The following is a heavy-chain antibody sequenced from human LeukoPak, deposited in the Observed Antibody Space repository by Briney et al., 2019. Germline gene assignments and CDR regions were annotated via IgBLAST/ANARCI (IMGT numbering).Heavy chain of an antibody. D-gene: IGHD4-23*01. CDR3: AIGGNVDY. CDR2: LYSGGST. Sequence: GGSLRLSCAASGYTFSSHSMNWVRQAPGKGLEWVSVLYSGGSTYYADSVKGRFTISRHNSKTTLYLQMNSLRAEDTAVYDCAIGGNVDYWGQGTLVTVSS. CDR1: GYTFSSHS. V-gene: IGHV3-66*01. J-gene: IGHJ4*02.